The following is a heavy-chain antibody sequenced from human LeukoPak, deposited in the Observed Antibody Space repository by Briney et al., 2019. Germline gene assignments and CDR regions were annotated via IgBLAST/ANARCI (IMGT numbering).Heavy chain of an antibody. J-gene: IGHJ5*02. D-gene: IGHD6-6*01. CDR2: IYTSGST. CDR1: GGSISSYY. CDR3: ARGPYSSSSEWFDP. V-gene: IGHV4-4*07. Sequence: PSETLSLTCTVSGGSISSYYWSWIRQPAGKGLEWIGRIYTSGSTNYNPSLKSRVTMSVDTSKNQFSLKLSSVTAADTAVYYCARGPYSSSSEWFDPWGQGTLVTVS.